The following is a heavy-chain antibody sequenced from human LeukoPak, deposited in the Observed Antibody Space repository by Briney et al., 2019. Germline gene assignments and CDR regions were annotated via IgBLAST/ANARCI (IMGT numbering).Heavy chain of an antibody. D-gene: IGHD2-2*02. CDR3: ARADIVVVPAAIMAGFFDY. Sequence: GRSLRLSCAASGFTFSSYAMHWVRQAPSKGLEWVAVISYDGSNKYYANSVKGRFTISRDNSKNTLYLQMNSLRAEDTAVYYCARADIVVVPAAIMAGFFDYWAREPWSPSPQ. CDR2: ISYDGSNK. J-gene: IGHJ4*02. CDR1: GFTFSSYA. V-gene: IGHV3-30*04.